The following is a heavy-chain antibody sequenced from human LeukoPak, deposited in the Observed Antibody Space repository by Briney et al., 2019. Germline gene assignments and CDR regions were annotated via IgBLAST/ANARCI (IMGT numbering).Heavy chain of an antibody. Sequence: GGSPRLSCAASGFTVSSNYMSWVRQAPGKGLEWVSVTYSGSNTYYADSVKGRFTISRDNSKNMLYLQMNSLRADDTAVYYCARGNWNYPFDYWGQGTLVTVSS. CDR1: GFTVSSNY. J-gene: IGHJ4*02. CDR3: ARGNWNYPFDY. V-gene: IGHV3-53*01. D-gene: IGHD1-7*01. CDR2: TYSGSNT.